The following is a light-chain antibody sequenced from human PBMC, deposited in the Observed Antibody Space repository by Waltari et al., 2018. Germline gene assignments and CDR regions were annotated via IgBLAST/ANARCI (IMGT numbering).Light chain of an antibody. CDR1: NIGSKS. CDR2: YDS. CDR3: LVWHPDMDPGV. J-gene: IGLJ1*01. Sequence: SYVVTQSPSVSVAPGETARITCGGDNIGSKSVHWYQQRPGQAPVLVISYDSDRPSGIPERFSGSNSGNTATLTISWVEAEDEADYYCLVWHPDMDPGVFGPGTEVSV. V-gene: IGLV3-21*04.